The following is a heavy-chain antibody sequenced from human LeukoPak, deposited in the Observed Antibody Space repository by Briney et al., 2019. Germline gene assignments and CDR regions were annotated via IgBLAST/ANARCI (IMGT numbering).Heavy chain of an antibody. D-gene: IGHD3-10*01. CDR2: IYYSGNT. CDR1: GVSISSSNSY. CDR3: ARPRLLFGSGPILV. Sequence: PSETLSVTCTVSGVSISSSNSYWGWIRQPPGKGLEWIGSIYYSGNTYYNASLKSQVSISIDTSKNQFSLRLTSVTAADTAVYFCARPRLLFGSGPILVWGQGTLVTVSS. V-gene: IGHV4-39*01. J-gene: IGHJ4*02.